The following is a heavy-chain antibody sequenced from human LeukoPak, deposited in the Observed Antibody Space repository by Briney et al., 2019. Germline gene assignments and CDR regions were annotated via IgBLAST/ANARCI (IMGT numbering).Heavy chain of an antibody. CDR3: AKEISVAGPYDY. Sequence: GGSLRLSCTASGVTFGDYAMSWVRQAPGKGLEWVGFIRSKAYGGTTEYAASVKGRFTISRDDSKSIAYLQMNSLRAEDTAVYYCAKEISVAGPYDYWGQGTLVTVSS. V-gene: IGHV3-49*04. CDR2: IRSKAYGGTT. CDR1: GVTFGDYA. J-gene: IGHJ4*02. D-gene: IGHD6-19*01.